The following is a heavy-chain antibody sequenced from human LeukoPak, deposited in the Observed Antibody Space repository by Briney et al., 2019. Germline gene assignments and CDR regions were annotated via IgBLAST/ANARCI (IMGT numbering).Heavy chain of an antibody. CDR1: GYTFTGYY. CDR2: INPNSGGT. CDR3: ARDMVDIVVVVAAKKPYYYYYYMDV. J-gene: IGHJ6*03. V-gene: IGHV1-2*02. D-gene: IGHD2-15*01. Sequence: ASVKVSCKASGYTFTGYYMHWVRQAPGQGLEGMGGINPNSGGTNYAQTVQVRVTMTSDTSISTAYMELSRLRSDDTAVYYCARDMVDIVVVVAAKKPYYYYYYMDVWGKGTTVTVSS.